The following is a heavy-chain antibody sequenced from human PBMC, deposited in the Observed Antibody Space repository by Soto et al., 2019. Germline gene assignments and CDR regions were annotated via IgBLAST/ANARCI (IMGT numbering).Heavy chain of an antibody. CDR1: GFTFSNYW. V-gene: IGHV3-74*01. CDR3: VRTSLVVAVATREDF. CDR2: IDSDGSRI. J-gene: IGHJ4*02. Sequence: EVQLVESGGGLVQPGESLRLSCAASGFTFSNYWMHWVRQAPGKGLVWVSRIDSDGSRITYADFVKGRFTISRDNAKNTVYLHMKSRTAEDTAVYYCVRTSLVVAVATREDFWGQGTLVTVSS. D-gene: IGHD2-15*01.